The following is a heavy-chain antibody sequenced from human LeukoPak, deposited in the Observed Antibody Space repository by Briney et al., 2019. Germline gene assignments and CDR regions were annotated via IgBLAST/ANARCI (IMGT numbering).Heavy chain of an antibody. D-gene: IGHD3-3*01. Sequence: VASVKVSCKPSGYTFTSYGINWVRQATGQGLEWMGWMNPNNGNTVYAQKFQGRVTMTRNTSISTAYMELSSLRSEDTAIYYCARGWRYYDFWSGYWERRKDYYGMEVWGPGTTVTVSS. CDR1: GYTFTSYG. CDR3: ARGWRYYDFWSGYWERRKDYYGMEV. CDR2: MNPNNGNT. J-gene: IGHJ6*02. V-gene: IGHV1-8*01.